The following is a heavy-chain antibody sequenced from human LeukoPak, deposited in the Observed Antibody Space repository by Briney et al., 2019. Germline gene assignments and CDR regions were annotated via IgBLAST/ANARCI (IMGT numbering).Heavy chain of an antibody. Sequence: SETLSLTGAVSGGSISSGGYSWSWIRQPPGKGLEGIGYIYHSGSTYYNPSLKSRVTISVDRSKNQFSLKLSSVTAADTAVYYCASALQGPFDYWGQGTLVTVSS. CDR1: GGSISSGGYS. J-gene: IGHJ4*02. V-gene: IGHV4-30-2*01. CDR2: IYHSGST. D-gene: IGHD4-11*01. CDR3: ASALQGPFDY.